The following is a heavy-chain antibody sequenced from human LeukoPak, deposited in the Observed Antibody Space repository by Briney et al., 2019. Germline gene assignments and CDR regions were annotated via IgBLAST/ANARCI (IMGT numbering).Heavy chain of an antibody. J-gene: IGHJ4*02. CDR2: INWNGGST. CDR3: ARSRTTVTYYFDY. V-gene: IGHV3-20*04. Sequence: GGSLRLSCAASGFTFDDYGLSWVRQAPGKGLEWVSTINWNGGSTGYADSVKGRFTISRDNAKNSLYLQMNSLRAEDTAVYYCARSRTTVTYYFDYWGQGTLVTVSS. CDR1: GFTFDDYG. D-gene: IGHD4-17*01.